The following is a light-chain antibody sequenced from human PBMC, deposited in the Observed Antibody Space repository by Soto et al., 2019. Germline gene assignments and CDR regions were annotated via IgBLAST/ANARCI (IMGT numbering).Light chain of an antibody. CDR1: QSVSSY. J-gene: IGKJ5*01. Sequence: EIVMTQSPATLSVSPGERAILSCRASQSVSSYLAWYQQKPGQAPRLLIYGASTRATGIPARFSGSGSGTDFTLTISGLDPEDFAVYYCQQYGTSPITFGQGTRLEIK. V-gene: IGKV3-15*01. CDR3: QQYGTSPIT. CDR2: GAS.